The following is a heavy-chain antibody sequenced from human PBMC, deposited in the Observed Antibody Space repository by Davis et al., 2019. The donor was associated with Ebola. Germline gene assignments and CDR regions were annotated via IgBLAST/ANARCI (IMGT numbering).Heavy chain of an antibody. V-gene: IGHV3-73*01. Sequence: GESLKISCAASGFTFSGSAMHWVRQASGKGLEWVGRIRSKANSYATAYAASVKGRFTISRDDSKNTAYLQMNSLKTEDTAVYYCTRGGGSSQKDDYWGQGTLVTVSS. D-gene: IGHD1-26*01. CDR2: IRSKANSYAT. CDR3: TRGGGSSQKDDY. CDR1: GFTFSGSA. J-gene: IGHJ4*02.